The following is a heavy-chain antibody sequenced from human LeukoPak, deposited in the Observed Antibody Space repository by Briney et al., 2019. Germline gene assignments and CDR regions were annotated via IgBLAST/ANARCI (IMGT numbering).Heavy chain of an antibody. Sequence: LETLSLTCAVYGGSFSGYYWSWIRQPPGKGLEWIGEINHSGSTNYNPSLKSRVTISVDTSKNQFSLKLSSVTAADTAVYYCARERSSSWNQYNWFDPWGQGTLVTVSS. D-gene: IGHD6-13*01. CDR1: GGSFSGYY. J-gene: IGHJ5*02. CDR2: INHSGST. CDR3: ARERSSSWNQYNWFDP. V-gene: IGHV4-34*01.